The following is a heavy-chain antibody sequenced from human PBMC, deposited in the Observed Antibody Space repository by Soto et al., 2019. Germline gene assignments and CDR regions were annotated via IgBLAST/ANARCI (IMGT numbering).Heavy chain of an antibody. CDR2: IWYDGGKK. Sequence: PVGSLRLSCAASGFTFSSFGMHWVRQAPGKGLEWVSLIWYDGGKKSYGDSVKGRFTISRDNSRNTVYLQMNSLRADDTAVYYCARDASYYSLWSGYYPSRNGMDVWGQGTTVTAP. CDR1: GFTFSSFG. J-gene: IGHJ6*02. CDR3: ARDASYYSLWSGYYPSRNGMDV. V-gene: IGHV3-33*01. D-gene: IGHD3-3*01.